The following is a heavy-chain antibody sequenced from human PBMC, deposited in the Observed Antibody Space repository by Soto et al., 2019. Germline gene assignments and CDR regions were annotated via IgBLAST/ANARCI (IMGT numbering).Heavy chain of an antibody. CDR3: TKDDYGSYWY. D-gene: IGHD1-26*01. Sequence: GGSLRLSCAASGFTFDGNAMHWVRQAPGKGLEWVSGISWNSGSIGYADSVKGRFTISRDNAKNSLYLQMNSLRPEDTALYYCTKDDYGSYWYWGQGTLVTVSS. CDR2: ISWNSGSI. CDR1: GFTFDGNA. J-gene: IGHJ4*02. V-gene: IGHV3-9*01.